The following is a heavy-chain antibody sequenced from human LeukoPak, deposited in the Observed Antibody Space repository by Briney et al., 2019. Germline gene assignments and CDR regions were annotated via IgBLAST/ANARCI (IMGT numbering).Heavy chain of an antibody. V-gene: IGHV4-38-2*02. CDR1: GYSISGGYY. CDR3: ARGRSGYGGNSGIASCDF. J-gene: IGHJ4*02. Sequence: SETLSLTCTVSGYSISGGYYWGWIRQPPGKGLEWIGSIYHTGSTYYNPSLKSRVIISVDTSKNQFSLKLSSVTAADTAVYYCARGRSGYGGNSGIASCDFWGQGTLVTVSS. D-gene: IGHD4-23*01. CDR2: IYHTGST.